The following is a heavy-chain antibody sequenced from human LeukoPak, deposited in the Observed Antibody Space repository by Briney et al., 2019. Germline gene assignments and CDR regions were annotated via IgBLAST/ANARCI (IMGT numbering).Heavy chain of an antibody. J-gene: IGHJ4*02. D-gene: IGHD2-15*01. CDR2: ISSSSSYI. V-gene: IGHV3-21*01. CDR1: GFTFSSYS. Sequence: PGGSLRLSCAASGFTFSSYSMNWVRQAPGKGLEWVSSISSSSSYIYYPDSVKGRFTISRDNAKNSLYLQMNSLRAEDTAVYYCARETGCDYWGQGTLVTVSS. CDR3: ARETGCDY.